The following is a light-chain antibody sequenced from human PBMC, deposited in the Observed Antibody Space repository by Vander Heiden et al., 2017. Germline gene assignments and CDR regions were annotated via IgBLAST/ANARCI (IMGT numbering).Light chain of an antibody. CDR1: QSLMPSIGHNF. V-gene: IGKV2-28*01. Sequence: DIVMTQSPLSLPVTPGEPASISCRSSQSLMPSIGHNFFDWYLQKPGQSPQLLIYWGSNRASGVPGRFSGSASGTDFTLKISRVEAEDVGVYYCMQALQTPYTFGQGTKLEIK. CDR3: MQALQTPYT. CDR2: WGS. J-gene: IGKJ2*01.